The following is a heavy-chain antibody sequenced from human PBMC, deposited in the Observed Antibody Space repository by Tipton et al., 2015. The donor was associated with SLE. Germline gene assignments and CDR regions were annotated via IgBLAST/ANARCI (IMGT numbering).Heavy chain of an antibody. Sequence: SLRLSCAASGFIFSNYAMSWVRQAPGKGPEWVSLICGRDNRTYYADSVKGRFTIFRDNSKNMLYLQMNSLRAEDTAVYYCAKGGGNYDILTGADWFDTWGQGTLVTVSP. CDR3: AKGGGNYDILTGADWFDT. V-gene: IGHV3-23*01. CDR2: ICGRDNRT. J-gene: IGHJ5*02. CDR1: GFIFSNYA. D-gene: IGHD3-9*01.